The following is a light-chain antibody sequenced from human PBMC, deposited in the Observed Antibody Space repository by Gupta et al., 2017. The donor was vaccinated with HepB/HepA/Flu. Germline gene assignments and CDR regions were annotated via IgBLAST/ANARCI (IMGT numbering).Light chain of an antibody. Sequence: QSALTQPRSVSGSPGQSVTISCTGTSSDVGSYNYVSWYQQHPGKVPKLMISDVSKRPSGVPERFSGSKSGNTASLTISGLQAEDEADYYCCSYAGSYTYVIFGGGTQLTVL. J-gene: IGLJ2*01. CDR2: DVS. CDR3: CSYAGSYTYVI. CDR1: SSDVGSYNY. V-gene: IGLV2-11*01.